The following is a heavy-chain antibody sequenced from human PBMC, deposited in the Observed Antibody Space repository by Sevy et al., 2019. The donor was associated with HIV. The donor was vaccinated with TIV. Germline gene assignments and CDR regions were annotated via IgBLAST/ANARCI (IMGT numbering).Heavy chain of an antibody. Sequence: GGSLRLSCAASGFTFSDHYVDGVRQAPGKGLEWVGRIRNRPNSYTTEYAASVKGRFTISRDDSRNSVYLQMTSLKTQDSAVYYCVRGPNCGVGGCQQISPYCLDVWGKGATVTVSS. D-gene: IGHD2-15*01. CDR2: IRNRPNSYTT. V-gene: IGHV3-72*01. CDR1: GFTFSDHY. CDR3: VRGPNCGVGGCQQISPYCLDV. J-gene: IGHJ6*03.